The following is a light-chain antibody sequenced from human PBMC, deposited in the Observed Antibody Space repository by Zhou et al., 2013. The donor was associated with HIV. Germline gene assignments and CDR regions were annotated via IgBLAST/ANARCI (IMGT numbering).Light chain of an antibody. CDR1: QTISRD. CDR3: QQYNSYST. J-gene: IGKJ2*01. V-gene: IGKV1-39*01. CDR2: AAS. Sequence: DIQMTQSPSSLSASVGDRVTITCRASQTISRDLNWYQQIPGKAPKVLIYAASSLQSGVPSRFSGSGAGADFTLTISNLQPEDSATYYCQQYNSYSTFGQGTKLEIK.